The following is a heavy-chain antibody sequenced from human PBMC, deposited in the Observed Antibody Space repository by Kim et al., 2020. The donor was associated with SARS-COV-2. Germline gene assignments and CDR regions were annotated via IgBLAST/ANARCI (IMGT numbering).Heavy chain of an antibody. CDR1: GGSFSGYY. Sequence: SETLSLTCAVYGGSFSGYYWSWIRQPPGKGLEWIGEINHSGSTNYNPSLKSRVTISVDTSKNQFSLKLSSVTAADTAVYYCARGGPFFIAARTDYFDYWGQGTLVTVSS. V-gene: IGHV4-34*01. J-gene: IGHJ4*02. CDR3: ARGGPFFIAARTDYFDY. D-gene: IGHD6-6*01. CDR2: INHSGST.